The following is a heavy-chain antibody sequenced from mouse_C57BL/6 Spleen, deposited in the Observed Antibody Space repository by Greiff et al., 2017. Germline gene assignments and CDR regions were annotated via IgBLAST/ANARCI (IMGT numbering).Heavy chain of an antibody. CDR1: GFTFSDYG. V-gene: IGHV5-17*01. J-gene: IGHJ4*01. CDR2: ISSGSSTI. CDR3: ARESGKAMDY. D-gene: IGHD1-3*01. Sequence: EVNVVESGGGLVKPGGSLKLSCAASGFTFSDYGMHWVRQAPEKGLEWVAYISSGSSTIYYADTVKGRFTISRDNAKNTLFLQMTSLRSEDTAMYYCARESGKAMDYWGQGTSVTVSS.